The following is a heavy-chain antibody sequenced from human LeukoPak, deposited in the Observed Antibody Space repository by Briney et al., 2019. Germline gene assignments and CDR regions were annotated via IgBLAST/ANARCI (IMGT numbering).Heavy chain of an antibody. V-gene: IGHV3-7*01. Sequence: GGSLRLSCAASGFTFSNHWMSWVRQAPGKGLEWVANIKQDGSEKYYVDSVKGRFTISRDNAKNSLYLQMNSLRAEDTAVYYCARDIGYYDSSGYPYYWGQGTLVTVSS. CDR1: GFTFSNHW. CDR3: ARDIGYYDSSGYPYY. D-gene: IGHD3-22*01. CDR2: IKQDGSEK. J-gene: IGHJ4*02.